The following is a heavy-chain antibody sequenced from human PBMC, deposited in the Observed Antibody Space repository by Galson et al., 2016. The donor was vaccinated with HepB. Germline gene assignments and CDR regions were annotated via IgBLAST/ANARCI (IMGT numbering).Heavy chain of an antibody. V-gene: IGHV4-34*01. CDR3: ARGGLRFLEWLSGMDV. CDR1: GGSFSGYY. J-gene: IGHJ6*02. D-gene: IGHD3-3*01. Sequence: SETLSLTCGVNGGSFSGYYWSWIRQPPGKGLEWIGEINHSGSTNYNPSLKSRVTISVDTSKNQFSLKLSSVTAADTAVYYCARGGLRFLEWLSGMDVWGQGTTVTVSS. CDR2: INHSGST.